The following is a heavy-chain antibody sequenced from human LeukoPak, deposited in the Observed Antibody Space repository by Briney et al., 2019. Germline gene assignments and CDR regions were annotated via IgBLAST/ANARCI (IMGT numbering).Heavy chain of an antibody. V-gene: IGHV4-4*02. J-gene: IGHJ4*02. CDR3: ARGGGYSYGREFDY. Sequence: SGTLSLTCAVSGGSISSSNWWSWVRPPPGKWLEWIGEIYHSGSTNYNPSLKSRVTISVDTSKNQFSLKLSSVTAADTAVYYCARGGGYSYGREFDYWGQGTLVTVSS. CDR2: IYHSGST. D-gene: IGHD5-18*01. CDR1: GGSISSSNW.